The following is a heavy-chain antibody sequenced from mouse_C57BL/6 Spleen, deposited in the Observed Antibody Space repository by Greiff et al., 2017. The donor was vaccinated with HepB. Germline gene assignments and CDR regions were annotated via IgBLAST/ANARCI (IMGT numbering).Heavy chain of an antibody. CDR1: GFSFTSYG. J-gene: IGHJ2*01. CDR3: ARQGKGGFDY. Sequence: VQLVESGPGLVAPSQSLSITCTVSGFSFTSYGVHWVRQPPGKGLEWLVVIWSDGSTTYNSALKSRLSTSKDNSKSQGFLKMNSLQTDDTAIYYCARQGKGGFDYWGQGTTLTVSS. V-gene: IGHV2-6-1*01. D-gene: IGHD1-1*02. CDR2: IWSDGST.